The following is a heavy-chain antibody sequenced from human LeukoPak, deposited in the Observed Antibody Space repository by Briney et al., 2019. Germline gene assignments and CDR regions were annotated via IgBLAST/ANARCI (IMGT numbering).Heavy chain of an antibody. J-gene: IGHJ4*02. Sequence: SQTLSLTCAISGDSVSSNSAAWNWIRQSPSRGLEWLGRTYYRSKWYTYYTASVKSRIAINRDTSKNQFSLQLNSVTPEDTAVYYCARSTGPIDYWGQGTLVTVSS. CDR3: ARSTGPIDY. V-gene: IGHV6-1*01. D-gene: IGHD1-1*01. CDR2: TYYRSKWYT. CDR1: GDSVSSNSAA.